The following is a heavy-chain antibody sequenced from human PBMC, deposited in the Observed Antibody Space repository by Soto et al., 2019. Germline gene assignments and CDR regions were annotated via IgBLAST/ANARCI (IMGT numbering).Heavy chain of an antibody. Sequence: SVKVSCKASGGTFSSYAISWVRQAPGQGLEWMGGIIPIFGTANYAQKFQGRVTITADESTSTAYMELSSLRSEDTAVYYCARVPDYYGSGSYYWYYFDYWGQGTLVTVSS. J-gene: IGHJ4*02. CDR3: ARVPDYYGSGSYYWYYFDY. D-gene: IGHD3-10*01. CDR1: GGTFSSYA. V-gene: IGHV1-69*13. CDR2: IIPIFGTA.